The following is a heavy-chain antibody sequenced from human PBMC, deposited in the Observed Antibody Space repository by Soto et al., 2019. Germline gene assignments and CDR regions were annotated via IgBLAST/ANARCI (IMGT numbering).Heavy chain of an antibody. D-gene: IGHD5-18*01. CDR2: IKFDGSST. V-gene: IGHV3-74*01. CDR1: GFTFSDYW. J-gene: IGHJ6*02. CDR3: ARGIRNYYGVDV. Sequence: PGGSLRLSCETSGFTFSDYWMHWVRQGPGKGLVWVSRIKFDGSSTNYANSVKGRFTISRDNAKNTVYLQMNSLTAEDTAVYYCARGIRNYYGVDVWGQGTTVTVS.